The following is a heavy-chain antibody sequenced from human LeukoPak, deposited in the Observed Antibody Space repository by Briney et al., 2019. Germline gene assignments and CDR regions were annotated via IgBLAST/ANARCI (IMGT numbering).Heavy chain of an antibody. V-gene: IGHV1-2*02. Sequence: ASVKVSCKASGYTFTGYYMHWVRQAPGQGLEWMGWINPNSGGTNYAQKFQGRVTMTRDTSISTAYMELSRLRSDDTAVYYCARDDPRYDILTGSMIDPWGQGTLVTVSS. J-gene: IGHJ5*02. D-gene: IGHD3-9*01. CDR2: INPNSGGT. CDR1: GYTFTGYY. CDR3: ARDDPRYDILTGSMIDP.